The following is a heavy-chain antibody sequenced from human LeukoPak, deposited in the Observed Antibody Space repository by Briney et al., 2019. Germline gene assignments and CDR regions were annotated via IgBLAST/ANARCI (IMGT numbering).Heavy chain of an antibody. V-gene: IGHV3-30*03. CDR1: GFTFSSYG. CDR3: ARKTDIVATIDY. D-gene: IGHD5-12*01. J-gene: IGHJ4*02. CDR2: ISYDGSNK. Sequence: PGGSLRLSCAASGFTFSSYGMHWVRQAPGKGLEWVAAISYDGSNKYYADSVKGRFTISRDNSKNTLYLQMNSLRAEDTAVYYCARKTDIVATIDYWGQGTLVTVSS.